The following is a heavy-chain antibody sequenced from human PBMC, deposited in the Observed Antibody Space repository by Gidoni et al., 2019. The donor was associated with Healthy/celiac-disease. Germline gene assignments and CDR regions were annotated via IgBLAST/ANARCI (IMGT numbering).Heavy chain of an antibody. V-gene: IGHV4-59*01. CDR1: GCSISSYY. J-gene: IGHJ4*02. D-gene: IGHD3-22*01. Sequence: QVQLQESGPGLVKPSETLSLTCTVSGCSISSYYWSWIRQPPGKGLEWIGYIYYSGSTNYNPSLKSRVTISVDTSKNQFSLKLSSVTAADTAVYYCARGGSHYYDSSGYYDYWGQGTLVTVSS. CDR2: IYYSGST. CDR3: ARGGSHYYDSSGYYDY.